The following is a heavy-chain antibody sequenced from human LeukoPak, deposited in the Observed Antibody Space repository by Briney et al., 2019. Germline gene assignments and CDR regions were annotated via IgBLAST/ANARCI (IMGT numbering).Heavy chain of an antibody. D-gene: IGHD3-22*01. Sequence: PSETLSLTCTVSGYSISSGYYWGWIRQPPGKGLEWIGSINHSGSTNYNPSLKSRVTISVDTSKNQFSLKLSSVTAADTAVYYCALGDDSSGYYSPFDYWGQGTLVTVSS. CDR3: ALGDDSSGYYSPFDY. J-gene: IGHJ4*02. CDR2: INHSGST. CDR1: GYSISSGYY. V-gene: IGHV4-38-2*02.